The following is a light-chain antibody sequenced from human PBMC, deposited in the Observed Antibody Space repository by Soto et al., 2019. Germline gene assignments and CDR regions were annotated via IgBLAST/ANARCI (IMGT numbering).Light chain of an antibody. J-gene: IGKJ2*01. V-gene: IGKV4-1*01. CDR1: QSVLYSSNNKNY. CDR3: HQYYSTAPYT. CDR2: WAS. Sequence: DIVMTQSPDSLAVSLGERATINCKSSQSVLYSSNNKNYLAWYQQKPGQPPKLLIYWASTRESGVPDRFSGSGSGTDFTLTISSLQAEDVAVDYCHQYYSTAPYTFGHGTKLEIK.